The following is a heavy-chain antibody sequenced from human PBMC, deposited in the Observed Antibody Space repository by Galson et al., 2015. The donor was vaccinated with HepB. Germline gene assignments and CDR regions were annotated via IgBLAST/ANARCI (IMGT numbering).Heavy chain of an antibody. CDR3: ARQSAALGDEAGGGISLFAFDI. Sequence: SCKGSGYSFTSYWIGWVRQMPGKGLEWMGIIYPGDSDTRYSPSFQGQVTISADKSISTAYLQWSSLKASDTAMYYCARQSAALGDEAGGGISLFAFDIWGQGTMVTVSS. J-gene: IGHJ3*02. CDR1: GYSFTSYW. V-gene: IGHV5-51*01. CDR2: IYPGDSDT. D-gene: IGHD3-16*01.